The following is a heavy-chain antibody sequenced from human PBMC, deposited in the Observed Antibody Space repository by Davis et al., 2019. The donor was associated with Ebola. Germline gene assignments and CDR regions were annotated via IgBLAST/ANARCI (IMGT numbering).Heavy chain of an antibody. CDR2: ISGSGGST. V-gene: IGHV3-23*01. D-gene: IGHD1-26*01. Sequence: GESLKISCAASGFTFSNSAMSWVRQAPGKGLEWVSAISGSGGSTYYADSVKGRFTISRDNSKNTLYLQMNSLRAEDTAVYYCAKDGLVGATGYWGQGTLVTVSS. CDR1: GFTFSNSA. CDR3: AKDGLVGATGY. J-gene: IGHJ4*02.